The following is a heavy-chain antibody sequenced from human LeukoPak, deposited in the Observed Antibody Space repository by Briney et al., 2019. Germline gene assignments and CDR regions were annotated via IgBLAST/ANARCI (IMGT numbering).Heavy chain of an antibody. CDR2: ITGGGGT. CDR1: GFTFSNYV. Sequence: GGSLRLSCAASGFTFSNYVMSWVRQGPGKELEWVAAITGGGGTYYAASVKGRFTISRDNSKNTVFLQMNSLRAEDTAVYYCANEIRPNDYWGQGTQVTVSS. J-gene: IGHJ4*02. V-gene: IGHV3-23*01. D-gene: IGHD4-17*01. CDR3: ANEIRPNDY.